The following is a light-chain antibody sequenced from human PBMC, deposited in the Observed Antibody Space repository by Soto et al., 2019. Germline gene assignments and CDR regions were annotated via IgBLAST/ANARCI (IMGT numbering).Light chain of an antibody. CDR2: DAS. J-gene: IGKJ5*01. Sequence: EIVMTQSPSTLSGSAGERATLSWRASQSVSSNLAWYQQKPGQAPRLLIYDASTRATGLPARFSGSGSGTEFTLTVSSLQSQDFAVYYCQQYKNWPLITFGQGTRLEIK. V-gene: IGKV3-15*01. CDR1: QSVSSN. CDR3: QQYKNWPLIT.